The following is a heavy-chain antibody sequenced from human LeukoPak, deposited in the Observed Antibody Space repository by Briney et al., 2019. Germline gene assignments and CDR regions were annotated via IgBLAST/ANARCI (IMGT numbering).Heavy chain of an antibody. Sequence: ASVTVSCKASGYTFTSYGISWVRQAPGQGLEWMGWISAYNGNTNYAQKLQGRVTMTTDTSTSTAYMELRSLRSDDTAVYYCTIMTHCTGGTCYSYDHWGQGTMVAVSS. CDR3: TIMTHCTGGTCYSYDH. V-gene: IGHV1-18*01. CDR1: GYTFTSYG. J-gene: IGHJ4*02. CDR2: ISAYNGNT. D-gene: IGHD2-15*01.